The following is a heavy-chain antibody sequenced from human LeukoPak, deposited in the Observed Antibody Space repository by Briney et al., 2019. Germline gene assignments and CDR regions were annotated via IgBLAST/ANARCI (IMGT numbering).Heavy chain of an antibody. V-gene: IGHV3-30-3*01. D-gene: IGHD2-2*01. CDR3: ARDFHSRCSSTSCYGGGMDV. J-gene: IGHJ6*02. Sequence: PGGSLRLSCAASGFTFSSYAMHWVRQAPGKGLEWVAVISYDGSNKYYADSVKGRFTISRDNSKNTLYLQMNSLRAEDTAVYYCARDFHSRCSSTSCYGGGMDVWGQGTTVTVSS. CDR1: GFTFSSYA. CDR2: ISYDGSNK.